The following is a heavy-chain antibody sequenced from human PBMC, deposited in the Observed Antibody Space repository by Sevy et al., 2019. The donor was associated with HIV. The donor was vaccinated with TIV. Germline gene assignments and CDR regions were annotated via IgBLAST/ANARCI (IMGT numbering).Heavy chain of an antibody. J-gene: IGHJ4*02. V-gene: IGHV3-23*01. CDR1: GFTFSRFA. CDR3: AKTDRISALGQFDY. D-gene: IGHD6-13*01. CDR2: ISGSGDIT. Sequence: GGSLRLSCAASGFTFSRFAMSWVRQAPGKGLEWVSIISGSGDITYYEQSVKGRFTISRDNSKNTLSLQVNSLRAEDTAIYFCAKTDRISALGQFDYWGQGTLVTVSS.